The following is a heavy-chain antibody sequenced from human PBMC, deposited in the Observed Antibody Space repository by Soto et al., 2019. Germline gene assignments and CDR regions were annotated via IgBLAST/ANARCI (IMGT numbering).Heavy chain of an antibody. D-gene: IGHD2-2*01. CDR3: ARGPQTSDF. V-gene: IGHV1-18*01. Sequence: QVQLVQSGPEVKKPGASVKVSCKTSGYIFTTYSIAWVRQAPGQGLEWMGWINTYNGNTHYTQKFQDRVTVTTDTSTATAYMELSSLTPDDTAVYFCARGPQTSDFWGQGTLITVSS. J-gene: IGHJ4*02. CDR2: INTYNGNT. CDR1: GYIFTTYS.